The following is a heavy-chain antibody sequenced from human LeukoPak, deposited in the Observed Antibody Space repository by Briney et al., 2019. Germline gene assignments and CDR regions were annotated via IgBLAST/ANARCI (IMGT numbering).Heavy chain of an antibody. CDR2: ISGSGRSYDT. V-gene: IGHV3-23*01. D-gene: IGHD3-10*01. CDR1: GFTFSSYA. Sequence: GGSLRLSCAAAGFTFSSYAMAWVRRAPGKGLEWVSAISGSGRSYDTYYADSVKGRFTISRDNSKKTLYLQTSSLRAEDTAVYYCAKDKAGSTAYYFDYWGQGTLVTVSS. J-gene: IGHJ4*02. CDR3: AKDKAGSTAYYFDY.